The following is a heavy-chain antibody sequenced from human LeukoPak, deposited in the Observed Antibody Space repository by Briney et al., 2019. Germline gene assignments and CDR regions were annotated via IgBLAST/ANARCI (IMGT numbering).Heavy chain of an antibody. CDR1: GYTFTDYY. V-gene: IGHV1-2*02. J-gene: IGHJ4*02. CDR2: INPNSGGT. D-gene: IGHD3-22*01. CDR3: ARRLLYDSSGYYFDY. Sequence: ASVKDSCKASGYTFTDYYMHWVRQAPGQGLEWMGWINPNSGGTNYAQKFQGTVTMTRDTSISTAYMELSSLRSEDTAVYYCARRLLYDSSGYYFDYWGQGTLVTVSS.